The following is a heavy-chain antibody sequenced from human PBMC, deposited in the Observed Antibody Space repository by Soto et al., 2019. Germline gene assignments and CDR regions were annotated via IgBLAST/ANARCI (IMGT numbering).Heavy chain of an antibody. J-gene: IGHJ4*02. CDR3: ARENYGDYGY. D-gene: IGHD4-17*01. V-gene: IGHV1-18*01. CDR1: GYTFTTYG. Sequence: QVQLVQSGAEVKKPGASVKVSCKASGYTFTTYGISWVRQAPGQGLEWMGWISTYNANTNYAQKLQGIVTMTTDTAKSTAYMELRSLRSNDTAVYYCARENYGDYGYWGQGTLGTVSS. CDR2: ISTYNANT.